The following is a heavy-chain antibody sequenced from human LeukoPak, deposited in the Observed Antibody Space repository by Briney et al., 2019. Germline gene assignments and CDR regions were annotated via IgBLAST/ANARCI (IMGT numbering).Heavy chain of an antibody. CDR3: AREISGDPWYNWFDP. V-gene: IGHV3-74*01. J-gene: IGHJ5*02. CDR2: IDHDGSST. D-gene: IGHD4-17*01. CDR1: GSTFSSYW. Sequence: PGGSLRLSCAASGSTFSSYWMHWVRQAPGKGLVWVSRIDHDGSSTRYADSVKGRFTISRNNAKNALYLQMNSLRAEDTAVYYCAREISGDPWYNWFDPWGQGTLVTVSS.